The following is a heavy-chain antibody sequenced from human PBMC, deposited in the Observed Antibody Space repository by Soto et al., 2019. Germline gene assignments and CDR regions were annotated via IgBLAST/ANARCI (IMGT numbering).Heavy chain of an antibody. D-gene: IGHD1-26*01. CDR1: GFTFSDYY. V-gene: IGHV3-11*05. CDR2: ISSSSSYT. J-gene: IGHJ6*02. CDR3: ARAWYSGSYLGSYYYGMDV. Sequence: GGSLRLSCAASGFTFSDYYMSWSRQAPGKGLEWVSYISSSSSYTNYADSVKGRFTISRDNAKNSLYLQMNSLRAEDTAVYYCARAWYSGSYLGSYYYGMDVWGQGTTVTVSS.